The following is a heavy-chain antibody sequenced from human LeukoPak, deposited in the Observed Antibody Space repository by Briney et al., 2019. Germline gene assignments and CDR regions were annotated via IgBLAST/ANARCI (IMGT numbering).Heavy chain of an antibody. J-gene: IGHJ4*02. CDR1: GYTFSNFG. Sequence: ASVKVSCKTSGYTFSNFGINWVRQATGQGLEWMGWISGNNDNPNYGQKFQGRFTVTTDSSTSTAYMELRNLRFDDTAVYYCARDGTSTDDYWGQGTLVTVSS. CDR2: ISGNNDNP. V-gene: IGHV1-18*01. CDR3: ARDGTSTDDY. D-gene: IGHD2-2*01.